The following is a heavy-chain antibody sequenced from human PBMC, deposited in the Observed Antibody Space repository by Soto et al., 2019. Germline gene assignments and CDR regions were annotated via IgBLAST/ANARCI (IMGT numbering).Heavy chain of an antibody. J-gene: IGHJ6*03. V-gene: IGHV3-64*01. Sequence: EVQLAESGGGLAQPGGSLRLSCAATGFTLSGYAMDWVRRPPGKGLEYVSGISSNGVGTYYANSVQGRFTISRDNSKNTVYLQMGSLRPEDMAVYYCARRARPDFYYMDVWGKGTTVTVSS. D-gene: IGHD6-6*01. CDR3: ARRARPDFYYMDV. CDR2: ISSNGVGT. CDR1: GFTLSGYA.